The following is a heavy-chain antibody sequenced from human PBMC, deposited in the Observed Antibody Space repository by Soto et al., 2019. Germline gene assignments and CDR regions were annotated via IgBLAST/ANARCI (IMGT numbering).Heavy chain of an antibody. J-gene: IGHJ5*02. D-gene: IGHD3-10*01. V-gene: IGHV1-18*04. Sequence: ASVKVSCKASGYTFTSYGISWVRQAPGQGLEWMGWNSAYNGNTNYAQKLQGRVTMTTDTSTSTAYMELRSLRSDDTAVYYCARVVVVRGVIIPNWFEPWGQGTLVTVSS. CDR2: NSAYNGNT. CDR3: ARVVVVRGVIIPNWFEP. CDR1: GYTFTSYG.